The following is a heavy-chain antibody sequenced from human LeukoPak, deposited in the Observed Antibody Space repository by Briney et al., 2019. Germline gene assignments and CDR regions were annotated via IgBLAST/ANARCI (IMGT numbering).Heavy chain of an antibody. J-gene: IGHJ3*02. Sequence: SVKVSCKASGFTFTTCAVQWVRQARGQRLEWIGRIVVGSGNTDHAQKFQGRLTITRDISTSTAYMELSSLTSDDTAVYYCAAVPNANAWYWDDAFDIWGQGTMVTVSS. D-gene: IGHD2-8*02. CDR1: GFTFTTCA. CDR2: IVVGSGNT. CDR3: AAVPNANAWYWDDAFDI. V-gene: IGHV1-58*01.